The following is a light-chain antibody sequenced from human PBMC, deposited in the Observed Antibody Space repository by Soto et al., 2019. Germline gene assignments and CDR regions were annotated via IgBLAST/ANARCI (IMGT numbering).Light chain of an antibody. Sequence: QSALTQPPSASGSPGQSVTMSCTGTSSDVGGYNYVSWYQQHPGKAPKLMIYEVSKRPSGVPDRLSGSKSGNTASLTVSGLQAEDEADYYCSSYAGSNNLVFGRGTKVTVL. CDR3: SSYAGSNNLV. V-gene: IGLV2-8*01. J-gene: IGLJ2*01. CDR2: EVS. CDR1: SSDVGGYNY.